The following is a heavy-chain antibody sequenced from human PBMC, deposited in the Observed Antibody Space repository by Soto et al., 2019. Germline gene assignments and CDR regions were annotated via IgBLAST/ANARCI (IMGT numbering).Heavy chain of an antibody. CDR1: GGSISSYY. V-gene: IGHV4-59*01. CDR3: ARVSVTMVRGHNFDY. J-gene: IGHJ4*02. CDR2: IYYSGST. D-gene: IGHD3-10*01. Sequence: SETLSLTCTVSGGSISSYYWSWIRQPPGKGLEWIGYIYYSGSTNYNPSLKSRVTISVDTSKNQFSLKLSSVTAADTAVYYCARVSVTMVRGHNFDYWGQGTLVTVSS.